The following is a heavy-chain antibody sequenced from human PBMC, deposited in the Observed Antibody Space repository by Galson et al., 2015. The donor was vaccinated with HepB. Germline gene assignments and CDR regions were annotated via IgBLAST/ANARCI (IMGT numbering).Heavy chain of an antibody. J-gene: IGHJ5*02. CDR2: IWYDGSNK. CDR1: GFTFSSYG. V-gene: IGHV3-33*01. CDR3: ARDLGGGWFDP. Sequence: SLRLSCAASGFTFSSYGMHWVRQAPGKGLEWVAVIWYDGSNKYYADSVKGRFTISRDNSKNTLYLQMNSLRAEDTAVYYCARDLGGGWFDPWGQGTLVTVSS. D-gene: IGHD2-15*01.